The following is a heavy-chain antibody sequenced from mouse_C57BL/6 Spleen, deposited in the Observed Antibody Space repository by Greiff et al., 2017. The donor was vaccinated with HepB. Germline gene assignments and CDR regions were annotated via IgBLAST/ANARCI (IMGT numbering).Heavy chain of an antibody. CDR3: ARGGTYYDYDDGYYYAMDY. D-gene: IGHD2-4*01. CDR1: GYTFTDYN. J-gene: IGHJ4*01. CDR2: INPNNGGT. V-gene: IGHV1-22*01. Sequence: EVQLQQSGPELVKPGASVKMSCKASGYTFTDYNMHWVKQSHGKSLEWIGYINPNNGGTSYNQKFKGKATLTVNKSSSTAYMELRSLTSEDSAVYYCARGGTYYDYDDGYYYAMDYWGQGTSVTVSS.